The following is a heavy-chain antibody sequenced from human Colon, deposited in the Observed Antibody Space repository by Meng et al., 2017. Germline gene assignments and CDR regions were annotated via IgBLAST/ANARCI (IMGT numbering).Heavy chain of an antibody. Sequence: QLQLQESGSGLVEPSQTLSLTFAVSGGSISSGAYSWSWIRQPPGKGLEWIGYIYHGGSTYSNPSLKSRVTISLDSSKSQFSLKLNSVTAADTAVYYCAGVVWSGYYPIDPWGPGTLVTVSS. CDR2: IYHGGST. CDR3: AGVVWSGYYPIDP. CDR1: GGSISSGAYS. V-gene: IGHV4-30-2*05. J-gene: IGHJ5*02. D-gene: IGHD3-3*01.